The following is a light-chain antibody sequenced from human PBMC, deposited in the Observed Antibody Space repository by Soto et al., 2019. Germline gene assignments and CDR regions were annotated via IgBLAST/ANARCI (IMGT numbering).Light chain of an antibody. CDR1: QDISNN. J-gene: IGKJ4*01. Sequence: DIQMAQSPSSLSASVGDRVTITCQASQDISNNLNWYQQKPGKAPKLLIYDASNLETGVPSRFSGNGSGTDFTFTISSLQPDDIATYYCQQYDNLPPLTFGGGTKVEIK. CDR2: DAS. V-gene: IGKV1-33*01. CDR3: QQYDNLPPLT.